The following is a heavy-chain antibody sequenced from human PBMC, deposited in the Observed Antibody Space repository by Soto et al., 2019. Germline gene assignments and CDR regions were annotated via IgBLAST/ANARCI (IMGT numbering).Heavy chain of an antibody. CDR1: GGSISSYY. D-gene: IGHD2-2*01. J-gene: IGHJ5*02. CDR2: IYYSGST. V-gene: IGHV4-59*01. CDR3: ARGNIIGYCSSNSCPPAWFDP. Sequence: XETLSLTCTVSGGSISSYYWSWIRQPPGKGLEWIGYIYYSGSTNYNPSLKSRVTISVDTSKNQFSLKLSSVTAADTAVYYCARGNIIGYCSSNSCPPAWFDPWGQGTLVTVSS.